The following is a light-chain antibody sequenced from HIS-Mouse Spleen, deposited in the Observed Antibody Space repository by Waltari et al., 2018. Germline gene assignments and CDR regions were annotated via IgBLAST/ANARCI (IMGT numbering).Light chain of an antibody. CDR1: QSVSSN. J-gene: IGKJ2*01. Sequence: EIVMTQSPATLSVSPGERATLSCRASQSVSSNLAWYQQKPGQAPRLLIYGASPRATGIPGRFSGSGSGTEFTLTISSLQSEDFAVYYCQQYNNWPLYTFGQGTKLEIK. V-gene: IGKV3-15*01. CDR3: QQYNNWPLYT. CDR2: GAS.